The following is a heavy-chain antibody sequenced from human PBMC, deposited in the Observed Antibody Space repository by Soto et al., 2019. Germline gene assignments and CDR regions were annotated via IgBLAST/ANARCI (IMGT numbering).Heavy chain of an antibody. CDR3: ARDPWAADY. CDR2: IYSFFST. Sequence: GGSLRLSCAASGFTVSTKYMIWVRQAPVNGLEFVSVIYSFFSTFYSDSLRGRFTISIYNSKNTLNLQMNILRAEDTDVYYCARDPWAADYWGQGTLVTVSS. CDR1: GFTVSTKY. V-gene: IGHV3-66*01. D-gene: IGHD3-16*01. J-gene: IGHJ4*02.